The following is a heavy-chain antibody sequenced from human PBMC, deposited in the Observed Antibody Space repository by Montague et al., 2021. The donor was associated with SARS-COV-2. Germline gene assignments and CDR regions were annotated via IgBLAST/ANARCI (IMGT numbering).Heavy chain of an antibody. CDR2: LFYSVNT. CDR3: ARTNYDFWRGHQRGGAFDI. CDR1: GGPISSSDYY. J-gene: IGHJ3*02. V-gene: IGHV4-39*01. D-gene: IGHD3-3*01. Sequence: SETLSLTCTVSGGPISSSDYYWGWIRQPPGKGLEWIGSLFYSVNTSYNPSLKSRVTISVDTSKNQFSLKLSSVTAADTAVYYCARTNYDFWRGHQRGGAFDIGGQGTMVTVSS.